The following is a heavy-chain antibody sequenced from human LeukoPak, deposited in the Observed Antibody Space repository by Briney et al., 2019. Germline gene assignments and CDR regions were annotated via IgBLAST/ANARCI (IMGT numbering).Heavy chain of an antibody. CDR3: ARFGAEGY. V-gene: IGHV1-2*02. CDR1: EYTFTGYY. D-gene: IGHD1-26*01. Sequence: GASVKVSCKASEYTFTGYYIHWVRQAPGQGLEWMGWINPNSGGTNYAQKFQGRVTMTRDTSISTAYMELSSLRSDDTAIYYCARFGAEGYWGQGTLVTVSS. CDR2: INPNSGGT. J-gene: IGHJ4*02.